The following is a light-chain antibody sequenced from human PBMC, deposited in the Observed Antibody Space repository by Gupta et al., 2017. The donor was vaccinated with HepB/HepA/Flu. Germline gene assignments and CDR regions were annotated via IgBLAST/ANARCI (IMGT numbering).Light chain of an antibody. CDR3: QVWDGSSDQWV. J-gene: IGLJ3*02. CDR2: DDN. Sequence: SYVLTQPPSVSVAPGKTASITCGGNNIGNKGVHWYHQKPGQAPVLVVYDDNNRPSEIPDRFSGSNSGNTATLRIRRVEAGDEADYYCQVWDGSSDQWVFGGGTKLTV. V-gene: IGLV3-21*03. CDR1: NIGNKG.